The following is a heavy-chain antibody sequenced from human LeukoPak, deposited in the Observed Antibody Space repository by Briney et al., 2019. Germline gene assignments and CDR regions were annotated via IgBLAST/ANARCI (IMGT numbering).Heavy chain of an antibody. D-gene: IGHD2-15*01. CDR2: IIPIFGTA. CDR3: ARGFGGYCSGGSCYYYGMDC. CDR1: GGTFSSYA. Sequence: ASVKVSCKASGGTFSSYAISWVRQAPGQGLEWMGGIIPIFGTANYAQKFQGRVTITADESTSTAYMELSSLRSEDTAVYYCARGFGGYCSGGSCYYYGMDCWGKGTTVTVSS. V-gene: IGHV1-69*13. J-gene: IGHJ6*04.